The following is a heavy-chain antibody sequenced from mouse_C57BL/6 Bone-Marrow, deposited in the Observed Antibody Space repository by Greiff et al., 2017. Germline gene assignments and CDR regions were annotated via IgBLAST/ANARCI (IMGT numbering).Heavy chain of an antibody. CDR2: IDPENGDT. CDR3: TTPGRDD. J-gene: IGHJ2*01. Sequence: VQLQQSGAELVRPGASVKLSCTASGFNIKDDYMHWVKQRPEQGLEWIGWIDPENGDTEYASKFQGKATIPADTSSNTAYLQLSSLTSEDTYVYDCTTPGRDDWGQGTTLAVS. V-gene: IGHV14-4*01. CDR1: GFNIKDDY. D-gene: IGHD3-3*01.